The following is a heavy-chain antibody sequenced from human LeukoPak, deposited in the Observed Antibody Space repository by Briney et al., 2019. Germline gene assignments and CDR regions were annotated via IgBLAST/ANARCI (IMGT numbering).Heavy chain of an antibody. CDR1: GYSFTSYW. J-gene: IGHJ6*02. D-gene: IGHD3-9*01. CDR3: ARPLTGYYYGMDV. V-gene: IGHV5-51*01. Sequence: GESLKISCKASGYSFTSYWIVWVRQTPGKGLEWMGIVYPGDSDTRYNPSFQGQVSISADKSIATAYLHLSDLKASDTAMCYCARPLTGYYYGMDVWGQGTTVTVSS. CDR2: VYPGDSDT.